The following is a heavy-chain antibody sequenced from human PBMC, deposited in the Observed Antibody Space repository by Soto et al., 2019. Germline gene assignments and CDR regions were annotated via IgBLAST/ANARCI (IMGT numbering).Heavy chain of an antibody. D-gene: IGHD5-18*01. CDR2: IYHSGST. CDR1: GGSISSSNW. J-gene: IGHJ5*02. V-gene: IGHV4-4*02. Sequence: SETLSLTCAVSGGSISSSNWWSWVRQPPGXGLEWIGEIYHSGSTNDNPSLKSRVTISVDKSKNQFSLKLSSVTAADTAVYYCARAPLGGGYSYGYWFDPWGQGTLVTVSS. CDR3: ARAPLGGGYSYGYWFDP.